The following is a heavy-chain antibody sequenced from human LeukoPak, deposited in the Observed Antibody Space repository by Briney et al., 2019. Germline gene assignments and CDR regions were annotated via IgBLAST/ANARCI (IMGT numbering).Heavy chain of an antibody. CDR3: AKDFPTYSYYDILTGLDY. CDR2: ISYDGSNK. V-gene: IGHV3-30*18. CDR1: GFTFSSYG. Sequence: QAGGSLRLSCAASGFTFSSYGMHWVRQAPGKGLEWVAVISYDGSNKYYADSVKGRFTISRDNSKNTLYLQMDSLRAEDTAVYYCAKDFPTYSYYDILTGLDYWGQGTLVTVSS. D-gene: IGHD3-9*01. J-gene: IGHJ4*02.